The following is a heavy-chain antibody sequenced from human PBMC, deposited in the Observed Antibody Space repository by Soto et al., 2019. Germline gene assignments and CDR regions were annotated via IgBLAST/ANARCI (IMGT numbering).Heavy chain of an antibody. CDR2: IYYSGIT. CDR3: ARVSYYDNSGHDY. V-gene: IGHV4-31*02. Sequence: PSETLSLTCTVSGDSISSGSYYWSWIRQHPGKGLEWIGYIYYSGITYYNPSLKSRVSISVDTSKNQFTLKLTSVSAADTAVYYCARVSYYDNSGHDYWGQGTLVTVS. D-gene: IGHD3-22*01. J-gene: IGHJ4*02. CDR1: GDSISSGSYY.